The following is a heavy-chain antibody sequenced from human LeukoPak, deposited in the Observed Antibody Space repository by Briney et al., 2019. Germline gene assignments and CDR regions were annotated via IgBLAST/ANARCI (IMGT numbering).Heavy chain of an antibody. V-gene: IGHV4-59*11. J-gene: IGHJ4*02. CDR2: IYYSGST. D-gene: IGHD3-3*01. Sequence: SETLSLTCTVSGGSISSHYWSWIRQPPGKGLEWIGYIYYSGSTNYNPSLKSRVTISVDTSKNQFSLKLSSVTAADTAVYYCARAGENSDDFWGSGPLDYWGQGTLVTVSS. CDR1: GGSISSHY. CDR3: ARAGENSDDFWGSGPLDY.